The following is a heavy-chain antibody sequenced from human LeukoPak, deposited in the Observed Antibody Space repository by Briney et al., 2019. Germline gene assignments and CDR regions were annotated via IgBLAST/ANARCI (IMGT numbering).Heavy chain of an antibody. Sequence: SETLSLTCTVSGGSISSYYWSWIRQPPGKGLEWIGYIYYGGSTNYNPSLKSRVTISVDTSKNQFSLKLSSVTAADTAVYYCARTYCSGGSCYSGFWFDPWGQGTLVTVSS. CDR2: IYYGGST. CDR3: ARTYCSGGSCYSGFWFDP. CDR1: GGSISSYY. V-gene: IGHV4-59*01. J-gene: IGHJ5*02. D-gene: IGHD2-15*01.